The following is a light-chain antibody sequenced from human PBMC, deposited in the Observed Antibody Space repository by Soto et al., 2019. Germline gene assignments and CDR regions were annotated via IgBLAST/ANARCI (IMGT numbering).Light chain of an antibody. CDR2: DGY. J-gene: IGKJ1*01. CDR3: QQYGRLPIT. Sequence: EIVLTQSPGTLSLSPGERATLSCRASQRIRSTSLAWYQQKPGQAPRLLIYDGYNRATGSPDTFSGSGSGTDFTLTISRLEPEDFAVYYCQQYGRLPITFGQGTKVDIK. CDR1: QRIRSTS. V-gene: IGKV3-20*01.